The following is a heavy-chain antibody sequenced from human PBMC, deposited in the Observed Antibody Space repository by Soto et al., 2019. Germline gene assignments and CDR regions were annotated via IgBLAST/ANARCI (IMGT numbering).Heavy chain of an antibody. D-gene: IGHD3-16*01. V-gene: IGHV3-7*01. Sequence: GGSLRLSCAVSGFSIASYWMSWVRQAPGKGLEWVATTKEDGSEIYYVDSVRGRFTISRDNAENSLYLQMNSLSAEDTAVYFCARDVGFDYVNWGQGTLVTVSS. J-gene: IGHJ4*02. CDR3: ARDVGFDYVN. CDR2: TKEDGSEI. CDR1: GFSIASYW.